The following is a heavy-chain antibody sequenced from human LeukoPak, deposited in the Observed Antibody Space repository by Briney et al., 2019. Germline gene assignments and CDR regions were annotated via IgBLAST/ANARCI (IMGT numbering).Heavy chain of an antibody. V-gene: IGHV3-30-3*01. CDR3: ARDGTWIQLWYFDY. CDR1: GFTFSSYA. D-gene: IGHD5-18*01. CDR2: ISYDGGNK. Sequence: GGSLRLSCAASGFTFSSYAMHWVRQAPGKGLEWVAVISYDGGNKYYADSVKGRFTISRDNSKNTLYLQMNSLRAEDTAVYYCARDGTWIQLWYFDYWGQGTLVTVSS. J-gene: IGHJ4*02.